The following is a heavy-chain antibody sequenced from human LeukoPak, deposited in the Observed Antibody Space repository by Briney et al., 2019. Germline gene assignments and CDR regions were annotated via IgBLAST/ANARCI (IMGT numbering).Heavy chain of an antibody. CDR1: GFTFSDYY. J-gene: IGHJ5*02. V-gene: IGHV3-11*01. CDR2: ISSSGSTI. D-gene: IGHD6-13*01. Sequence: GGSLRLSCAASGFTFSDYYMSWIRQAPGKGLEWVSCISSSGSTIYYADSVKGRFTISRDNAKNSLYLQMNSLRAEDTAVYYCARECSWYRSNWFDPWGQGTLVTVSS. CDR3: ARECSWYRSNWFDP.